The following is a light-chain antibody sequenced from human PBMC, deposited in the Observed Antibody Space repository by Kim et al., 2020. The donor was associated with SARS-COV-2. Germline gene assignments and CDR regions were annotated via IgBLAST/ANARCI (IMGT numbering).Light chain of an antibody. CDR1: QSVLYSSNNKNY. CDR3: QQYYSTPYT. V-gene: IGKV4-1*01. Sequence: DIVMTQSPDSLAVSLGERATINCKSSQSVLYSSNNKNYLAWYQQKPGQPPKLLFYWAPTRESGVPDRFSGGGSGTDFTLTISSLQAEDVAVYYCQQYYSTPYTFGQGTKLEI. J-gene: IGKJ2*01. CDR2: WAP.